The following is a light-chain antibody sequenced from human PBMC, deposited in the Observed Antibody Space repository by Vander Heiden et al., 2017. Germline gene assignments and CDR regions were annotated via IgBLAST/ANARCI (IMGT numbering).Light chain of an antibody. V-gene: IGLV3-21*02. CDR2: DDS. CDR1: NIGSKR. CDR3: QVWDSSSDHPGV. Sequence: SYVLPQPPPASVAPRQTARITCGGNNIGSKRVHWYQQKPGQAPVLVVYDDSDRPSGIPERFSGSNSGNTATLTISRVEAGDEADYYCQVWDSSSDHPGVFGGGTKLTVL. J-gene: IGLJ3*02.